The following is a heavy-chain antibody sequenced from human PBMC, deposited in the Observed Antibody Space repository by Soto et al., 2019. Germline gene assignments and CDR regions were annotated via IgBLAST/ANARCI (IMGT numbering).Heavy chain of an antibody. V-gene: IGHV1-58*02. Sequence: QMQLVQSGPEVKKPGTSVKVSCKASGFTFTSSAMQWVRQARGQRLEWIGWIVVGSGNTNYAQKFQERVTITRDMSTSTAYTDLISLRFEDTPVYNCAADSRGYSTRWYGGSYHYGLDVWGQGTTVTVS. CDR1: GFTFTSSA. CDR3: AADSRGYSTRWYGGSYHYGLDV. D-gene: IGHD6-19*01. CDR2: IVVGSGNT. J-gene: IGHJ6*02.